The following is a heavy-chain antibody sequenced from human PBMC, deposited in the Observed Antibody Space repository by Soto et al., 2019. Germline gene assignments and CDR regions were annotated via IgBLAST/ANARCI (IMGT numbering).Heavy chain of an antibody. CDR1: GFTFSIHT. V-gene: IGHV3-30-3*01. CDR2: ISDDGSNT. J-gene: IGHJ4*02. D-gene: IGHD3-3*01. CDR3: AREVYYDFGSGFNSHPYYFDD. Sequence: QVPLVESGGGVVQPGRSLRLSCAASGFTFSIHTMHWVRQAPGKGLEWVAAISDDGSNTYYADSVKGRFTISRDNYKNKRYLQMNSLSSEDTAVHHGAREVYYDFGSGFNSHPYYFDDWGQGTLVTVCS.